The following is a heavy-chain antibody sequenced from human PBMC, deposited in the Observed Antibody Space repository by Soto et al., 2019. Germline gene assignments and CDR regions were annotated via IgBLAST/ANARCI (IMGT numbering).Heavy chain of an antibody. CDR3: ARTTGTTGHGSFDI. CDR2: ISYDGSNK. Sequence: QVQLVESGGGVVQPGRSLRLSCAVSGFPFSDYTMHWVRQAPGKGLEWVAVISYDGSNKYYPDSVKGRFTISRDNSKNTLYLQMNSLRAEDTAVYYCARTTGTTGHGSFDIWGLGTMVTVSS. J-gene: IGHJ3*02. CDR1: GFPFSDYT. V-gene: IGHV3-30*04. D-gene: IGHD1-1*01.